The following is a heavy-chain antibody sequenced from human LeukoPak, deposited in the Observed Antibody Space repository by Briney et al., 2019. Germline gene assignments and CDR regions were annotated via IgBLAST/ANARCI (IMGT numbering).Heavy chain of an antibody. CDR2: IRYDGSNK. D-gene: IGHD5-12*01. Sequence: GGSLRLSCAASGFTFSSYGMHWVRQTPGKGLEWVAFIRYDGSNKYYADSVKGRFTISRDNSKNTLYLQMNSLRAEDTAVYYCAKDGYSGYVLFDYWGQGTLVTVSS. J-gene: IGHJ4*02. V-gene: IGHV3-30*02. CDR3: AKDGYSGYVLFDY. CDR1: GFTFSSYG.